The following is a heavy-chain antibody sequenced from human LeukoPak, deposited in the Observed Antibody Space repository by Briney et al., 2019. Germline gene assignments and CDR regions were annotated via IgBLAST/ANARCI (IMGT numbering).Heavy chain of an antibody. J-gene: IGHJ4*02. Sequence: SETLSRTCAVYGRSFSGYYWNWLRQPPGKGLEWIGEINHRGSTNYNPSLKSRVTISVDTSKKQFSLKLSSVTAADKVVSNCARGRTAWGYVWGSFRPPDYWGQGTMVTVSS. D-gene: IGHD3-16*02. V-gene: IGHV4-34*01. CDR3: ARGRTAWGYVWGSFRPPDY. CDR2: INHRGST. CDR1: GRSFSGYY.